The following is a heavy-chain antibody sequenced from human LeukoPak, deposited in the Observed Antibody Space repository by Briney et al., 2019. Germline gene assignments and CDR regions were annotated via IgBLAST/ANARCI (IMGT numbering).Heavy chain of an antibody. CDR1: GFTFSGYS. D-gene: IGHD3-22*01. CDR2: IHSSGNT. Sequence: PWGSLRLSCAASGFTFSGYSMNWVRQAPGKGLDWVSAIHSSGNTYYADAVKGRVAISRDNAKNSLYLQMNSLRDEDTSIYYCARDRTMTGDRGIDYWGQGTPVTVSS. CDR3: ARDRTMTGDRGIDY. J-gene: IGHJ4*02. V-gene: IGHV3-21*01.